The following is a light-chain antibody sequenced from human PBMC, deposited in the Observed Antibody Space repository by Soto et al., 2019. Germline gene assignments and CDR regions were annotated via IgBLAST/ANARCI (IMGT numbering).Light chain of an antibody. CDR3: QQYKDWPPIT. CDR2: GAS. CDR1: QSVSRN. V-gene: IGKV3-15*01. Sequence: EIVMTPSPATLSVSPRERPTLSCSASQSVSRNLAWYQQRPGQPPRLLIFGASTRATGIPARFSGSGSGTEFTLSINSLQSEDFAVYYCQQYKDWPPITFGQGTRLEIK. J-gene: IGKJ5*01.